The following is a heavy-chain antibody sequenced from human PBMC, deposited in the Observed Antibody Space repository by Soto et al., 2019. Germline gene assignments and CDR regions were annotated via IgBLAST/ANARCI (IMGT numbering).Heavy chain of an antibody. J-gene: IGHJ6*02. CDR2: ISPYTVNT. V-gene: IGHV1-18*01. CDR1: GYIFGNYG. CDR3: VMVDNYVTPTPQDV. Sequence: QVQLVQSGDEVKKPGASVKVSCKASGYIFGNYGIAWVRQAPGQGLEWMGWISPYTVNTHSATKIQGRLTMTTDTSTITAYMDLGSLTSDDTAVYYCVMVDNYVTPTPQDVWGQGPTVTVSS. D-gene: IGHD3-16*01.